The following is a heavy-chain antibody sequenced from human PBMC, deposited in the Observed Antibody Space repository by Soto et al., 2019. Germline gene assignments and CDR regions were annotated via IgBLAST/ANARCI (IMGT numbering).Heavy chain of an antibody. V-gene: IGHV3-73*02. CDR3: ARGVYDFWSGHPKGLDY. Sequence: EVQLVESGGGLVQPGGSLKLSCAASGFTLSGFAMHWVRRASGKGLEWVGRIRNKANNYATAYAVSVKGRFTISRDDSRNTAYLQMNSLKTEDTAVYYCARGVYDFWSGHPKGLDYWGQGTVVTVSS. CDR1: GFTLSGFA. CDR2: IRNKANNYAT. D-gene: IGHD3-3*01. J-gene: IGHJ4*02.